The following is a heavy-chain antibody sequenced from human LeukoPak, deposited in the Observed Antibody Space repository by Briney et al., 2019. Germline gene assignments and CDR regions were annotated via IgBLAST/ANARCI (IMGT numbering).Heavy chain of an antibody. CDR2: IYYSGST. V-gene: IGHV4-30-4*08. Sequence: PSETLSLTCTVSGGSISSSSHYWGWIRQPPGKGLEWIGYIYYSGSTYYNPSLKSRVTISVDTSKNQFSLRLSSVTAADTAVYYCARNFGLGYCSSTSCYRRAGHFDYWGQGTLVTVSS. J-gene: IGHJ4*02. D-gene: IGHD2-2*02. CDR3: ARNFGLGYCSSTSCYRRAGHFDY. CDR1: GGSISSSSHY.